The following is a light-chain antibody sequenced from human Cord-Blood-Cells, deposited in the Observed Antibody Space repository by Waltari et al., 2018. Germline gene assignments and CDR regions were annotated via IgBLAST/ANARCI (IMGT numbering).Light chain of an antibody. CDR1: SSDAGGYNY. V-gene: IGLV2-14*01. CDR3: SSYTSSSSYV. J-gene: IGLJ1*01. CDR2: DVS. Sequence: QSALTHPASVSGSPGQSITLSCTGTSSDAGGYNYVSWYQQHPGKAPKLMIYDVSNRPSGVSNRFSGSKSGNTASLTISGLQAEDEADYYCSSYTSSSSYVFGTGTKVTVL.